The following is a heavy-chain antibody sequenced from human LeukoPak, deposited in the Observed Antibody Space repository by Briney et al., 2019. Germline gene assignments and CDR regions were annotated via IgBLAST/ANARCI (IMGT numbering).Heavy chain of an antibody. CDR3: AKGLSSSTWADFDY. D-gene: IGHD6-13*01. CDR2: ISGSDGTT. J-gene: IGHJ4*02. V-gene: IGHV3-23*01. CDR1: GFTFSNHA. Sequence: GGSLRLSCAASGFTFSNHAMSWVRQAPGMGMEWVSGISGSDGTTNYADSVKGRFTVSRDNSKNTLYLQMNSLRGEETAVYYCAKGLSSSTWADFDYWGQGTLVTVSS.